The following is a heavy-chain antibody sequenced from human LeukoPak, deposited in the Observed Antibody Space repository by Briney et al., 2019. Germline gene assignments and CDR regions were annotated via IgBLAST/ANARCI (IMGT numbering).Heavy chain of an antibody. CDR1: GSTFSSFE. J-gene: IGHJ4*02. D-gene: IGHD5-12*01. CDR2: ISGSGGAI. Sequence: PGGSLRLSCAASGSTFSSFEMNWVRQAPGKGLEWVSYISGSGGAIYYADSVKGRFTISRDNARNSLYLQMNGLRAEDTAVYYCAKDSGYGYFDYWGQGTLVTVSS. V-gene: IGHV3-48*03. CDR3: AKDSGYGYFDY.